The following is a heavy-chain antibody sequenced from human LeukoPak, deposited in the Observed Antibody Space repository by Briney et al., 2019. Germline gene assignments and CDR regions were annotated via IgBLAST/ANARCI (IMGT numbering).Heavy chain of an antibody. V-gene: IGHV4-4*07. Sequence: PSETLSLTCTVSGDSISNYFWTWIRQPAGKGLEWIGRIYSSGTTNYNPSLKSRVTMSVDTSKNQFSPKLSSVTAADTAVYYCARNVRGGSTYLDYWGQGTLVTVSS. CDR3: ARNVRGGSTYLDY. CDR2: IYSSGTT. CDR1: GDSISNYF. D-gene: IGHD3-16*01. J-gene: IGHJ4*02.